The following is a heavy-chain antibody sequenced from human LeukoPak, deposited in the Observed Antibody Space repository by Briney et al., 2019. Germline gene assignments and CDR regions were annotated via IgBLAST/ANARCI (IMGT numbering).Heavy chain of an antibody. D-gene: IGHD2-2*01. CDR1: GYSISSGYY. J-gene: IGHJ4*02. CDR2: SYHIVST. Sequence: PSETLSLTCAVSGYSISSGYYWGWIRQPPGKGLEWIGSSYHIVSTYYHPSLKSRVTISVDKSQNQFSLKLSSVTAADTAVYYCARFGLGYCSSTSCQHWGQGTLVTVSS. V-gene: IGHV4-38-2*01. CDR3: ARFGLGYCSSTSCQH.